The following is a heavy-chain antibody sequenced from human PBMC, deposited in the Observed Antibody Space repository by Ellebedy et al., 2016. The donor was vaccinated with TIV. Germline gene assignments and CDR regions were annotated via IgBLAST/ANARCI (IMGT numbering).Heavy chain of an antibody. CDR3: VSSVSVDAFDL. D-gene: IGHD3-10*01. V-gene: IGHV4-59*01. CDR2: LYYTGST. Sequence: SGTLSLTCAVSGGSLSDNYWTWIRQPPGKGLEWIGYLYYTGSTNYNPSLKSRVTISVNTPRNQFSLKLNSVTAADTAVYYCVSSVSVDAFDLWGQGTMVTVSS. J-gene: IGHJ3*01. CDR1: GGSLSDNY.